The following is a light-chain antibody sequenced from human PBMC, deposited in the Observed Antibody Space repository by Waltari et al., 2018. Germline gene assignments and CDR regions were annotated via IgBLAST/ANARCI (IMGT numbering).Light chain of an antibody. CDR2: RND. CDR1: SSNTGSNY. Sequence: QSVLTQPPSASGTPGQRVTISCSGSSSNTGSNYVYWYQHRPGTTPKLLISRNDQRPSGVPDRFSGSKSGTSAYLDISGLRSEDEGDYYCAAWDGGVSGPHVFGTGTKVTVL. CDR3: AAWDGGVSGPHV. J-gene: IGLJ1*01. V-gene: IGLV1-47*01.